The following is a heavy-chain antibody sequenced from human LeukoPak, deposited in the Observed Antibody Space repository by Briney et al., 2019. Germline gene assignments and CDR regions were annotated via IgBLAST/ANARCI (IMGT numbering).Heavy chain of an antibody. V-gene: IGHV3-43*01. D-gene: IGHD3-16*01. CDR1: GFVFDDYT. J-gene: IGHJ4*02. CDR2: ISWDGVIA. CDR3: AKEVSGGSYYEWVEN. Sequence: GGSLRLSCAASGFVFDDYTMRWVRQAPGKGLEWVSLISWDGVIAHYSDSVKGRFTISRDNSKNSLYLQMNSLRTEDSALYYCAKEVSGGSYYEWVENWGQGTLVTVSS.